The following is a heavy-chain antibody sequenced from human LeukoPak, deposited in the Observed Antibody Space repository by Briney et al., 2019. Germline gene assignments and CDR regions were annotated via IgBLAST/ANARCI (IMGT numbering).Heavy chain of an antibody. CDR1: DYSVSSDYS. CDR3: AGFKSGTYYFDN. Sequence: SETLSLTCAVSDYSVSSDYSWAWIRQPPGKGLEWIGSIYHSGKNYYNPSLKSRVTMSPDTSNNQISLNLTSVTASDTAVYFCAGFKSGTYYFDNWGQGTLVTVSS. V-gene: IGHV4-38-2*01. J-gene: IGHJ4*02. CDR2: IYHSGKN. D-gene: IGHD1-26*01.